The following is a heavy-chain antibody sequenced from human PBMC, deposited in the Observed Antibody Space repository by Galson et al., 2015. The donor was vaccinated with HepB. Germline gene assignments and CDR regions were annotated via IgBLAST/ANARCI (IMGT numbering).Heavy chain of an antibody. Sequence: SLRLSCAAPGFTFSSYAMHWVRQAPGKGLEWVAVISYDGSNKYYADSVKGRFTISRDNSKNTLYLQMNSLRAEDTAVYYCAGVAPTRASYWFDPWGQGTLVTVSS. CDR2: ISYDGSNK. V-gene: IGHV3-30-3*01. J-gene: IGHJ5*02. CDR3: AGVAPTRASYWFDP. D-gene: IGHD2-15*01. CDR1: GFTFSSYA.